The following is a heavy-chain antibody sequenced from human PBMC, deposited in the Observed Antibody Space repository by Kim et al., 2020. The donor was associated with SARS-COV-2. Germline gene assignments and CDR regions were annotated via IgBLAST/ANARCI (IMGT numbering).Heavy chain of an antibody. CDR2: AST. D-gene: IGHD6-13*01. V-gene: IGHV4-61*07. CDR3: ARQRIAVDY. Sequence: ASTNHNPPLKRRVTISVDTSKNQFSLKLSSVTAADTAVYYCARQRIAVDYWGQGTLVTVSS. J-gene: IGHJ4*02.